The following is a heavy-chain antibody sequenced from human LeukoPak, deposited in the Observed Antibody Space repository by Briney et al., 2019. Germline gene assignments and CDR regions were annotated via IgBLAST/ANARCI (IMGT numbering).Heavy chain of an antibody. CDR3: ARDLASDWLHYYGRQV. J-gene: IGHJ6*02. CDR2: IYYSGST. CDR1: GGSISSYY. V-gene: IGHV4-59*01. Sequence: SETLSLTCTVSGGSISSYYWSWIRQPPGKGLEWIGYIYYSGSTNYNPSLKSRVTISVDTSKNQFSLKLSSVTAADTAVYYCARDLASDWLHYYGRQVGGQGTTVTVSS. D-gene: IGHD3-9*01.